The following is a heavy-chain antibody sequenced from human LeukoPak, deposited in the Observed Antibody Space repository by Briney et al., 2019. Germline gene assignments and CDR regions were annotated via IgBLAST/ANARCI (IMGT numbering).Heavy chain of an antibody. CDR2: INHSGST. CDR1: GDSISSYY. D-gene: IGHD1-26*01. J-gene: IGHJ3*02. CDR3: ARDPSIVGAHGEGAFDI. Sequence: KTSETLSLTCTVSGDSISSYYWSWIRQPPEKGLEWIGEINHSGSTNYNPSLKSRVTISVDTSNNQFSLKLSSVTAADTAVYYCARDPSIVGAHGEGAFDIWGQGTMVTVSS. V-gene: IGHV4-59*12.